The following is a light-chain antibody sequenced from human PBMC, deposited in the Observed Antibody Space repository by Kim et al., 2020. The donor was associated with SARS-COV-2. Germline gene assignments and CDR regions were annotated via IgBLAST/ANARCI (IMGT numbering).Light chain of an antibody. J-gene: IGKJ2*01. CDR3: QQYKSYPYT. CDR2: KAS. Sequence: DIQMTQSPSTLSASVGDRVTITCRASQSINSWLAWYQQKLGKAPKLLIQKASSLESGVPSRFSGSGSGTEFTLTISSLQPDDFATYYCQQYKSYPYTFGQGTKLEI. CDR1: QSINSW. V-gene: IGKV1-5*03.